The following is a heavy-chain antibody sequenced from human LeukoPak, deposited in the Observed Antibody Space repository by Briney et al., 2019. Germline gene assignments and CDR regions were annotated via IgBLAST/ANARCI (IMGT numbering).Heavy chain of an antibody. D-gene: IGHD3-22*01. CDR3: ARGDHYYDSSGFIDY. V-gene: IGHV3-30*04. CDR2: MSYDGSNK. Sequence: GRSLRLSCAASGFTFNLYAMHWVRQAPGKGLEWVAVMSYDGSNKYYTDSVKGRFTISRDNLKNTLYVQINNLRPEDTAVYYCARGDHYYDSSGFIDYWGQGTLVTVSS. J-gene: IGHJ4*02. CDR1: GFTFNLYA.